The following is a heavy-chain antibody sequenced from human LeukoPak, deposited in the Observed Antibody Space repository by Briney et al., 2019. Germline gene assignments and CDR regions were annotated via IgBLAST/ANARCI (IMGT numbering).Heavy chain of an antibody. Sequence: SETLSLTCTVSGGSISSYYWSWIRQPPGKGLEWIGYFYYSGSTNYNPSLKSRVTISVDTSKNQFSLKLSSVTAADTAVYYCARHGMDSSGYNIDYWGQGTLVTVSS. CDR2: FYYSGST. CDR3: ARHGMDSSGYNIDY. D-gene: IGHD3-22*01. V-gene: IGHV4-59*08. J-gene: IGHJ4*02. CDR1: GGSISSYY.